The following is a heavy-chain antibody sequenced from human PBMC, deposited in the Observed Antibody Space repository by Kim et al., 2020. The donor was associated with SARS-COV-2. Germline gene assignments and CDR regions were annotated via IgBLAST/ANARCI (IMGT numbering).Heavy chain of an antibody. Sequence: GGSLRLSCAASGFTFDSYAMTWVRQAPGKGLEWVSYISGGGATTYYAGSVKGRFTISRDNSKNTLFLQLNSLRAEDTALYYCAKCHSGWGNDAFGHWGLG. CDR1: GFTFDSYA. J-gene: IGHJ3*01. V-gene: IGHV3-23*01. CDR3: AKCHSGWGNDAFGH. D-gene: IGHD2-15*01. CDR2: ISGGGATT.